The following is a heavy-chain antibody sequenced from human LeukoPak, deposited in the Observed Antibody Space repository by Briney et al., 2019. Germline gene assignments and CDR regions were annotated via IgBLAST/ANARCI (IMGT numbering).Heavy chain of an antibody. V-gene: IGHV4-59*08. Sequence: SETLSLTCAVYGGSFSGYYWSWIRQPPGKGLEWIGYIYYSGSTNYNPSLKSRVTISVDTSKNQFSLKLSSVTAADTAVYYCARSIRYFDLLFDYWGQGTLVTVSS. CDR1: GGSFSGYY. D-gene: IGHD3-9*01. J-gene: IGHJ4*02. CDR3: ARSIRYFDLLFDY. CDR2: IYYSGST.